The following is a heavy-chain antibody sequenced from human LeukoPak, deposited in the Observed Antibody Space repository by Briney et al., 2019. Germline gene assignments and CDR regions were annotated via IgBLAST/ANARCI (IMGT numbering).Heavy chain of an antibody. CDR2: IPYDRSNK. V-gene: IGHV3-30*04. J-gene: IGHJ4*02. Sequence: GGSLRLSCAASGFTFSSYAMHWVRQAPGKGLEWVALIPYDRSNKYYADSVKGRFTVSRDNSKNTLYLQMNSLRAEDTAVYYCVRGAYSSSWLNFDYWGQGTLVTVSS. D-gene: IGHD6-13*01. CDR3: VRGAYSSSWLNFDY. CDR1: GFTFSSYA.